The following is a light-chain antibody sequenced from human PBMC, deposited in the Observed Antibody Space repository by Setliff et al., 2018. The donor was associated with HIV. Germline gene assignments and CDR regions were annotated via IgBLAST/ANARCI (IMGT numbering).Light chain of an antibody. V-gene: IGLV1-44*01. CDR3: AAWDDSLNGHGV. Sequence: QSALTQPPSASGTPGQRVTISCSGSSSNIGRNAVTWYQQLPGAAPRLLIYSTNQRPAGVPARFSGSKSGTSAPLAISGLQSEDEADYYCAAWDDSLNGHGVFGGGTKVTVL. CDR1: SSNIGRNA. J-gene: IGLJ2*01. CDR2: STN.